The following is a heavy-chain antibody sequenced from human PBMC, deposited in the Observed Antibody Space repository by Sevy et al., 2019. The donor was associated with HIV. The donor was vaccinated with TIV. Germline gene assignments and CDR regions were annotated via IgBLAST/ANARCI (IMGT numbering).Heavy chain of an antibody. CDR3: ARDPGSSWSSFDY. V-gene: IGHV3-30-3*01. D-gene: IGHD6-13*01. J-gene: IGHJ4*02. Sequence: GGSLRLSCAASGFIFGSYAMNWVRQAPGKGLEWVAVISYDGSHKYYADSVKGRFPISRDSSKNTLYLQMHSLRTDDTAVYYCARDPGSSWSSFDYWGQGTLVTVSS. CDR2: ISYDGSHK. CDR1: GFIFGSYA.